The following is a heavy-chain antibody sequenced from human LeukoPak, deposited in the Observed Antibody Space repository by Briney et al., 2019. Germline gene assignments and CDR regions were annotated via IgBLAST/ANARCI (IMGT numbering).Heavy chain of an antibody. CDR2: IYYSGST. J-gene: IGHJ4*02. CDR3: ARSDRDYDYVWGSYRYTGFDY. V-gene: IGHV4-61*05. D-gene: IGHD3-16*02. Sequence: PSETLSLTCTVSGGSISSSSYYWGWIRQPPGKGLEWIGYIYYSGSTNYNPSLKSRVTISVDTSKNRFSLKLSSVTAADTAVYYCARSDRDYDYVWGSYRYTGFDYWGQGTLVTVSS. CDR1: GGSISSSSYY.